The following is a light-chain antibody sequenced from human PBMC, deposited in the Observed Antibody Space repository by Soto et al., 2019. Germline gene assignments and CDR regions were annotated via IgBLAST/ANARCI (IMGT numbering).Light chain of an antibody. J-gene: IGLJ1*01. V-gene: IGLV2-14*01. Sequence: HSALTQPASVSGSPGQSITISCTGTSSDIGAYNYVSWYQQHAGKAPKLVIYEVNNRPSGVSHRFSGSKSGNTASLTVSGLQAEDEADYYCSSYAGSNNVFGTGTKVTVL. CDR1: SSDIGAYNY. CDR3: SSYAGSNNV. CDR2: EVN.